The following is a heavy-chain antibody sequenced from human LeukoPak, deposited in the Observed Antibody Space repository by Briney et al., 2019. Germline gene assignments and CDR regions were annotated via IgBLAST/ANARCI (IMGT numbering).Heavy chain of an antibody. Sequence: GGSLRLSCAASGLTFTRYWMHWVRQAPGKGLVWVSRINSAGNTTDYAESVKGRFSVSRDNSKNTLSLQMNNLRVEDTAVYYCARGMRGSSAFDYWGQGTLVTVSS. J-gene: IGHJ4*02. CDR1: GLTFTRYW. CDR3: ARGMRGSSAFDY. CDR2: INSAGNTT. V-gene: IGHV3-74*01. D-gene: IGHD3-16*01.